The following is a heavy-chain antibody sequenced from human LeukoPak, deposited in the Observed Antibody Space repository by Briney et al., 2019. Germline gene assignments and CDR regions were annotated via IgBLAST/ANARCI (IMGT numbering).Heavy chain of an antibody. V-gene: IGHV4-34*01. CDR3: ARGSAAAGTGY. CDR1: GGSFSGYY. D-gene: IGHD6-13*01. CDR2: INHSGST. J-gene: IGHJ4*02. Sequence: PSETLSLTRAVYGGSFSGYYWSWIRQPPGKGLEWIGEINHSGSTNYNPSLKSRVTISVDTSKNQFSLKLSSVTTADTAVYYCARGSAAAGTGYWGQGTLVTVSS.